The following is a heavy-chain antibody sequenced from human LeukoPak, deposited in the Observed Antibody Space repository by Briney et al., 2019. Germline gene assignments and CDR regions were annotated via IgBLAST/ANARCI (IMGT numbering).Heavy chain of an antibody. D-gene: IGHD3-16*01. CDR3: ARVGDMEAFDI. Sequence: QSGGSLRLSCAASGFTLSSFGMVWVRQAPGKGLEWVTLMWHDGRNKYYADSVKGRFTISRDNSKNTVYLQMNSLRGEDTAVYYCARVGDMEAFDIWGQGTRVTVSS. J-gene: IGHJ3*02. CDR2: MWHDGRNK. V-gene: IGHV3-33*01. CDR1: GFTLSSFG.